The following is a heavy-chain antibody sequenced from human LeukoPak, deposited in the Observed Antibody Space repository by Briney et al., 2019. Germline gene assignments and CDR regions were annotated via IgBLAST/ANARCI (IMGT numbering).Heavy chain of an antibody. CDR2: IYYSESA. CDR3: ARTRSCDL. Sequence: SETLPLTFTVSGDSVSNYYWSWIRQPPGKRLEWIGCIYYSESATYNPSLKSRVTISLDTSKNQFFLKLSSVTAADTAVYYCARTRSCDLWGEGSPVTVSS. J-gene: IGHJ4*02. D-gene: IGHD2-21*01. V-gene: IGHV4-59*02. CDR1: GDSVSNYY.